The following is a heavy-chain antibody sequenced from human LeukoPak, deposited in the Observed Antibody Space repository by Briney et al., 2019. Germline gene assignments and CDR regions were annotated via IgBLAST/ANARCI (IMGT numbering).Heavy chain of an antibody. CDR2: IYSGGST. CDR3: ARGGYYDSSGYYYGYFQH. V-gene: IGHV3-66*01. D-gene: IGHD3-22*01. CDR1: GFTVSSNY. Sequence: GGSLRLSCAASGFTVSSNYMSWVRQAPGKGLEWVSVIYSGGSTYYADSVKGRFTISRDNSKNTLYLQMNSLRAEDTAVYYCARGGYYDSSGYYYGYFQHWGQGTLVTVSS. J-gene: IGHJ1*01.